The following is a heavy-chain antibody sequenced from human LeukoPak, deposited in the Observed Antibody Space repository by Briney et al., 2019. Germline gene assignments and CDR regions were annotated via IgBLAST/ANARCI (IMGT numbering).Heavy chain of an antibody. CDR3: SRPGSGDPDY. Sequence: PGGSLRLSCAASGFTFGDSAIHWVRQASGKGLEWVGRIRSKTNNYATEYAASVKGRFTISRDDSKNTAFLQMNSLKTEDTAVYCCSRPGSGDPDYWGQGTLVTVSS. D-gene: IGHD3-10*01. CDR2: IRSKTNNYAT. J-gene: IGHJ4*02. CDR1: GFTFGDSA. V-gene: IGHV3-73*01.